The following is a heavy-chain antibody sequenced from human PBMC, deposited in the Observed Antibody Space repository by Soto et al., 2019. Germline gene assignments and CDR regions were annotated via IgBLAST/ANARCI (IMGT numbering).Heavy chain of an antibody. D-gene: IGHD3-3*01. CDR1: GFTFSSYW. CDR2: IKQDGSEK. J-gene: IGHJ6*03. V-gene: IGHV3-7*01. Sequence: GGSLRLSCAASGFTFSSYWMSWVRQAPGKGLEWVANIKQDGSEKYYVDSVKGRFTISRDNAKNSLYLQMNSLRAEDTAVYYCARKVEWFPTLFYMDVWGKGTTVTVSS. CDR3: ARKVEWFPTLFYMDV.